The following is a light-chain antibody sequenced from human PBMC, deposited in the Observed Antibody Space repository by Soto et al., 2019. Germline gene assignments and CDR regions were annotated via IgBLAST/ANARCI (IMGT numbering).Light chain of an antibody. CDR3: QQYTNWPLT. CDR2: GAS. CDR1: QSVSSN. V-gene: IGKV3-15*01. J-gene: IGKJ4*01. Sequence: EIVMTQSPATLSVSPGERATLSCRASQSVSSNLAWYQQKPGQVPRLLIYGASTRATGISARFSGSGSGTEFTLTISSLQSEDFAIYYCQQYTNWPLTFGGGTKVESK.